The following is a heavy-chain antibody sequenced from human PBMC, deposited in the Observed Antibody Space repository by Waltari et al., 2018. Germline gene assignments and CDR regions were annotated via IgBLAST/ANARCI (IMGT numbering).Heavy chain of an antibody. J-gene: IGHJ3*02. CDR3: AKREIGYAFDT. CDR1: GGTFGRYA. Sequence: QVTLVQSGAEVQQPGFSVKVSCKASGGTFGRYAITWVRQAPGRGLEWVGGVIPIYGTPNYEAKFQGRVTVTADASTSTAYLEVRRLRSEDTAVYYCAKREIGYAFDTWGQGTMVIVSS. CDR2: VIPIYGTP. V-gene: IGHV1-69*12. D-gene: IGHD1-26*01.